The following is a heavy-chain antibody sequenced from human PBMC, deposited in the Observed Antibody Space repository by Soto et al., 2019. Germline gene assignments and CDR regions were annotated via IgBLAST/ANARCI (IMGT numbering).Heavy chain of an antibody. D-gene: IGHD3-9*01. J-gene: IGHJ6*02. CDR1: GGSISSYY. CDR3: ARDRGAVLRYLSGVDYYYGMDV. CDR2: IYYSGST. V-gene: IGHV4-59*01. Sequence: NPSETLSLTCTVSGGSISSYYWSWIRQPPGKGLEWIGYIYYSGSTNYNPSLKSRVTISVDTSKNQFSLKLSSVTAADTAVYYCARDRGAVLRYLSGVDYYYGMDVWGQGTTVTVSS.